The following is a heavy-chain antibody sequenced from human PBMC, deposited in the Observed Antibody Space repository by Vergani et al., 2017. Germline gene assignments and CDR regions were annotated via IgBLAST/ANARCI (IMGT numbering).Heavy chain of an antibody. Sequence: QVQLVESGGGVVQPGTSLRLSCEASGFKFSQFRMHWVRQGPGKGLEWVAFISYDGSKTQYAYSVKGRFTISRDNSKNTLYLQMSSLRAEDTAVYYCARDQVPAAIRLNVGNYMDVWGKGTTVIVSS. CDR2: ISYDGSKT. J-gene: IGHJ6*03. D-gene: IGHD2-2*02. CDR1: GFKFSQFR. V-gene: IGHV3-33*05. CDR3: ARDQVPAAIRLNVGNYMDV.